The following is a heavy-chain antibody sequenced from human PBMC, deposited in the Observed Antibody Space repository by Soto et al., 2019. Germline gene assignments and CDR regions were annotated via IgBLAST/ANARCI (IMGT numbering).Heavy chain of an antibody. D-gene: IGHD3-10*01. Sequence: QVQLVESGGGVVQPGRSLRLSCAASGFTFSSHSIQWVRQAPGKGLEWVAVISSDGSIKYYADSVKGRFTISRDNSKNTAYLQMNSLRAEETAVFYCAREWSTSGDLDYWGQGTLVIVSS. J-gene: IGHJ4*02. V-gene: IGHV3-30-3*01. CDR3: AREWSTSGDLDY. CDR2: ISSDGSIK. CDR1: GFTFSSHS.